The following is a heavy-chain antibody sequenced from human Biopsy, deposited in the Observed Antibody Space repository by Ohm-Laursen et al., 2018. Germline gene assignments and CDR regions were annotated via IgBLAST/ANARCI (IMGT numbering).Heavy chain of an antibody. Sequence: SLRLSCSASDFIFSNYDMHWVRQAPGKGLEWVAVIWYDGTNTYYSDPVKGRFTISRDNSKNTLYLQMNSLRDEDTAVYYCARKAYQWLYGMDVWGPGTTVTVSS. CDR1: DFIFSNYD. V-gene: IGHV3-33*01. CDR2: IWYDGTNT. CDR3: ARKAYQWLYGMDV. D-gene: IGHD5-24*01. J-gene: IGHJ6*02.